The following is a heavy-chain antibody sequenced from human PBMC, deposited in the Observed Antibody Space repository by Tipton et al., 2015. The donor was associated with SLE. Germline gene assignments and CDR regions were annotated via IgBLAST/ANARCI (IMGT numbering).Heavy chain of an antibody. D-gene: IGHD6-19*01. CDR3: ARDGVAVPGPYFEY. CDR2: INQDGSET. Sequence: SLRLSCAASGFNFSGYWMSWVRQAPGKGLEWVANINQDGSETYSVNPVKGRFTISRDNTKNSLYLQMNSLRAEDTAVYYCARDGVAVPGPYFEYWGQGTLVTVSS. CDR1: GFNFSGYW. V-gene: IGHV3-7*03. J-gene: IGHJ4*02.